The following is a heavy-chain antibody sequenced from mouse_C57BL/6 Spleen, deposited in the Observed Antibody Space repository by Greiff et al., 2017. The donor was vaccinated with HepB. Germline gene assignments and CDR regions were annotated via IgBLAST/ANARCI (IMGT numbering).Heavy chain of an antibody. J-gene: IGHJ1*03. CDR2: IDPSDSYT. Sequence: VQRVESGAELVMPGASVKLSCKASGYTFTSYWMHWVKQRPGQGLEWIGEIDPSDSYTNYNQKFKGKSTLTVDKSSSTAYMQLSSLTSEDSAVYYCARLGGYFDVWGTGTTVTVSS. CDR3: ARLGGYFDV. V-gene: IGHV1-69*01. D-gene: IGHD4-1*01. CDR1: GYTFTSYW.